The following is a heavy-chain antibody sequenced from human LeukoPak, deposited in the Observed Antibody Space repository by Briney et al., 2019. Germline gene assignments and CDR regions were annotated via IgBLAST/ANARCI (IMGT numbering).Heavy chain of an antibody. V-gene: IGHV4-59*01. J-gene: IGHJ4*02. CDR1: GGSISSYY. CDR2: SHYSGRT. Sequence: PSETLSLTCTVSGGSISSYYWSWIRQPPGKGLEWIGYSHYSGRTNYNPSLKSRVTISVDTSKNHFSLKLSSVTAADTAVYYCARGLTMVRGVIRPPFAPLGYWGQGTLATVSS. D-gene: IGHD3-10*01. CDR3: ARGLTMVRGVIRPPFAPLGY.